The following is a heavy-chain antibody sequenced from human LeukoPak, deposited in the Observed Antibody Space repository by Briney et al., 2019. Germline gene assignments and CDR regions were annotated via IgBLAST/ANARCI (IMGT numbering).Heavy chain of an antibody. CDR2: IYYSVTT. D-gene: IGHD6-6*01. Sequence: PQTLSLTCTVSGGSISSGDYYWSWLRQPPGKGLEWIGYIYYSVTTYYNPSLKSRVAISVDTSKNQFSLKLSSVTAADTAVYYCARAVYSTSAGIDYWGQGTLVTVSS. CDR1: GGSISSGDYY. CDR3: ARAVYSTSAGIDY. V-gene: IGHV4-30-4*01. J-gene: IGHJ4*02.